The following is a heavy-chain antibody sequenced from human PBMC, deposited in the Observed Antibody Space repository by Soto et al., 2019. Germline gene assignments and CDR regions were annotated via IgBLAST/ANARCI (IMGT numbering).Heavy chain of an antibody. J-gene: IGHJ6*02. CDR2: INPSGGST. CDR1: GYTFTSYD. Sequence: GASVKVSCKASGYTFTSYDINWVRQATGQGLEWMGWINPSGGSTSYAQKFQGGVTMTRDTSTSTVYMELSSLRSEDMAVYYCARDNESVAPYYGMDVWGQGTTVTVSS. D-gene: IGHD1-1*01. CDR3: ARDNESVAPYYGMDV. V-gene: IGHV1-46*03.